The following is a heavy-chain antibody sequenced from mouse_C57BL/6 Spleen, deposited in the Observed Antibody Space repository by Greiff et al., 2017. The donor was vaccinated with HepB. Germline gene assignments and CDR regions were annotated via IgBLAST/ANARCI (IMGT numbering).Heavy chain of an antibody. D-gene: IGHD1-1*02. J-gene: IGHJ1*03. CDR1: GYSITSGYD. CDR3: ARVGSRYFDV. V-gene: IGHV3-1*01. Sequence: EVQLQQSGPGMVKPSQSLSLTCTVTGYSITSGYDWHWIRHFPGTQLEWMGYISYSGSTNYNGSLKSRISITHDTSKNHFFLKLDSVTTEDTATYYCARVGSRYFDVWGTGTTVTVSS. CDR2: ISYSGST.